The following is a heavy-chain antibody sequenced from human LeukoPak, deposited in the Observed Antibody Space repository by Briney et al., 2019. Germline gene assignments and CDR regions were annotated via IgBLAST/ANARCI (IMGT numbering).Heavy chain of an antibody. D-gene: IGHD6-6*01. CDR1: GFTFSSYA. V-gene: IGHV3-23*01. CDR2: IGGSGDNT. J-gene: IGHJ4*02. Sequence: PGGSLRLSCAASGFTFSSYAMNWVRQAPGKGLEWVSAIGGSGDNTYYADSAKGRFTISRDNSKNILHMEMNSLRAEDTAVYYCAKGGRGSIATRPDYWGQGTLVTVSS. CDR3: AKGGRGSIATRPDY.